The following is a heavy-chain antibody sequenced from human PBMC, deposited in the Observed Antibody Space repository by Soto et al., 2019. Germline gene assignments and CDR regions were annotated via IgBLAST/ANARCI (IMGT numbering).Heavy chain of an antibody. J-gene: IGHJ4*02. V-gene: IGHV4-31*03. CDR3: ARDTRLGGSYFDY. D-gene: IGHD3-16*01. CDR1: GGSISSGGYY. CDR2: IYYSGST. Sequence: PSETLSLTCTVSGGSISSGGYYWSWIRQHPGKGLEWIGYIYYSGSTYYNPSLKSRVTISVDTSKNQFSLKLSSVTAADTAVYYCARDTRLGGSYFDYRGLGTLATSPQ.